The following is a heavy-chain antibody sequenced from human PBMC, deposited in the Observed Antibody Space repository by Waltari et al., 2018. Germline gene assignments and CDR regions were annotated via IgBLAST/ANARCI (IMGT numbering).Heavy chain of an antibody. CDR1: GGTFSSYA. J-gene: IGHJ3*02. CDR3: ARDVYYDSSGYYYHAFDI. CDR2: IIPIFGTA. V-gene: IGHV1-69*01. D-gene: IGHD3-22*01. Sequence: QVQLVQSGAEVKKPGSSVKVSCKASGGTFSSYAISWVRQALGQGLEWMGGIIPIFGTANYAQKFQGRVTITADESTSTAYMELSSLRSEDTAVYYCARDVYYDSSGYYYHAFDIWGQGTMVTVSS.